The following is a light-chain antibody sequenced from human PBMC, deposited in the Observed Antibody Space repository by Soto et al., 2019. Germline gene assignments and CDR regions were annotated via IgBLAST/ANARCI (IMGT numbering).Light chain of an antibody. Sequence: DIVMTQSPLSLPVTPGEPAYISCRSIQSLLHSNAYNYLDWYLQKPGQSPQILIYLSSYRASGVPDRFSGSVSGTEFTLRISRVEAEDVGVYECMQPLHLTVTFGQGTRLEIK. CDR3: MQPLHLTVT. J-gene: IGKJ5*01. CDR1: QSLLHSNAYNY. CDR2: LSS. V-gene: IGKV2-28*01.